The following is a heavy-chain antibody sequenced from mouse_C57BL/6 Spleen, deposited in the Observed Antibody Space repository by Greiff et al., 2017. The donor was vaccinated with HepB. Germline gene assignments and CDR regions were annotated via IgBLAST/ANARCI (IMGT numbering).Heavy chain of an antibody. CDR2: IYPRSGNT. CDR1: GYTFTSYG. CDR3: ARYDSYYEGAMDY. Sequence: VQLQQSGAELARPGASVKLSCKASGYTFTSYGISWVKQRTGQGLEWIGEIYPRSGNTYYNEKFKGKATLTAEKSSSTAYMELRSLTSEDSAVYFCARYDSYYEGAMDYWGQGTSVTVSS. D-gene: IGHD2-3*01. J-gene: IGHJ4*01. V-gene: IGHV1-81*01.